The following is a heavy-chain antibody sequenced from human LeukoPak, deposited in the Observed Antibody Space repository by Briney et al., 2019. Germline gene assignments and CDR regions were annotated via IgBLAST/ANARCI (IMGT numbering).Heavy chain of an antibody. CDR1: GGSINNYY. V-gene: IGHV4-4*07. J-gene: IGHJ4*02. Sequence: PSETLSLTCTVSGGSINNYYWSWIRQPAGKGLEWIGRIYSSGTTHYNPSLQSRVTMSVDTSKNQFSLKLSSVTAADTAVYYCARVHSGWYVDYWGQGTLVTVSS. CDR3: ARVHSGWYVDY. CDR2: IYSSGTT. D-gene: IGHD6-19*01.